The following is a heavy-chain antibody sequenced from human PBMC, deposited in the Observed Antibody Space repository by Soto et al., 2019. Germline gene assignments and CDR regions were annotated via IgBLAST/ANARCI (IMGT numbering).Heavy chain of an antibody. CDR1: GGSFSGYY. V-gene: IGHV4-34*01. CDR2: INHSGST. J-gene: IGHJ4*02. Sequence: SETLSLTCVVYGGSFSGYYWSWIRQPPGKGLEWIGEINHSGSTNYNPSLKSRVTISVDTSKNQFSLKLSSVTAADTAVYYCARGSNRVTIFGVVITSDYFDYWGQGTLVTVSS. CDR3: ARGSNRVTIFGVVITSDYFDY. D-gene: IGHD3-3*01.